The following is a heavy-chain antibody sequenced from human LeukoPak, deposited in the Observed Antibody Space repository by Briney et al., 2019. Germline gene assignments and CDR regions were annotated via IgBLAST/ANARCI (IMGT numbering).Heavy chain of an antibody. Sequence: GGSLRLSCAPSGLIVSNNYMAWVRQAPGKGLEWVSVIFSGGGTYYADSVKGRFTISRDNSKNTLYLQMNSLRAEDTAVYYCVSGRYSSSWYHHFDYWGQGTLVTVSS. CDR3: VSGRYSSSWYHHFDY. V-gene: IGHV3-53*01. CDR1: GLIVSNNY. J-gene: IGHJ4*02. CDR2: IFSGGGT. D-gene: IGHD6-13*01.